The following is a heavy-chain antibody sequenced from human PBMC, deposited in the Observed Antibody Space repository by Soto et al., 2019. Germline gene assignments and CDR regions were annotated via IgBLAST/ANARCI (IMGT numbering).Heavy chain of an antibody. CDR3: ARDISSYDYVWGSVLDY. CDR2: IYTSGST. Sequence: QVQLQESGPGLVKPSETLSLTCTVSGGSISSYYWSWIRQPPGKGLEWIGRIYTSGSTNYDPSLKSRVTMAVDTSKNQFSLKLSSVAAADTAVYYCARDISSYDYVWGSVLDYWGQGNLVTVSP. D-gene: IGHD3-16*01. J-gene: IGHJ4*02. V-gene: IGHV4-4*07. CDR1: GGSISSYY.